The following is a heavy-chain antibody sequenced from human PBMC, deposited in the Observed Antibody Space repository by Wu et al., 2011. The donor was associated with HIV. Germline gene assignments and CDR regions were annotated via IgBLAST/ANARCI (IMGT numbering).Heavy chain of an antibody. J-gene: IGHJ4*02. D-gene: IGHD3-10*01. Sequence: QVQLLQSGAEVKKPGSSVKVSCKASGGTFSSYFISWVRQAPGQGLEWMGRIIPIFGTANYAQKFQGRVTITADKSTSTAYMELSSLRSEDTAVYYCARDLGYGSGSYSYNFDYWAREPWSPSPQ. CDR1: GGTFSSYF. V-gene: IGHV1-69*14. CDR3: ARDLGYGSGSYSYNFDY. CDR2: IIPIFGTA.